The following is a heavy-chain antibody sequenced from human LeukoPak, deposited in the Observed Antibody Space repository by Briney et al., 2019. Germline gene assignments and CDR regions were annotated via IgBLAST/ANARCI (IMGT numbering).Heavy chain of an antibody. CDR3: ARGVRGGDRNYYDSSGYYNFDY. V-gene: IGHV4-31*03. CDR1: GGSISSGGYY. Sequence: PSETLSLTCTVSGGSISSGGYYWSWIRQRPGKGLEWIGYIYYSGSTYYNPSLKSRVTISVDTSKNQFSLKLSSVTAADTAVYYCARGVRGGDRNYYDSSGYYNFDYWGQGTLVTVSS. D-gene: IGHD3-22*01. CDR2: IYYSGST. J-gene: IGHJ4*02.